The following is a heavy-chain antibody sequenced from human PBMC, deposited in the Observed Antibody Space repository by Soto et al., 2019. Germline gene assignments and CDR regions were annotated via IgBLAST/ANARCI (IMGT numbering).Heavy chain of an antibody. CDR1: GGSISSGGYY. CDR3: ARDHDRGSGSPGYCYGMDV. CDR2: IYYSGST. J-gene: IGHJ6*02. Sequence: PSETLSLTCTVSGGSISSGGYYWSWIRQHPGKGLEWIGYIYYSGSTYYNPSLKSRVTISVDTSKNQFSLKLSSVTAADTAVYYCARDHDRGSGSPGYCYGMDVWGQGTTVTVSS. D-gene: IGHD3-10*01. V-gene: IGHV4-31*03.